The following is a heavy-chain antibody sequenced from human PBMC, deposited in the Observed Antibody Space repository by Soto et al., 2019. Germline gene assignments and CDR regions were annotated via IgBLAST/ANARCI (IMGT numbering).Heavy chain of an antibody. CDR1: GFSFSSYA. D-gene: IGHD6-6*01. CDR2: ISGSGGST. V-gene: IGHV3-23*01. CDR3: AKIGHIAALDY. Sequence: PGGSLRLSCVGSGFSFSSYAMSWVRQSPGKGLEWVSAISGSGGSTYYADSVKGRFTISRDNSKNTLYLQMNSLRAEDTAVYYCAKIGHIAALDYWGQGTLVTVSS. J-gene: IGHJ4*02.